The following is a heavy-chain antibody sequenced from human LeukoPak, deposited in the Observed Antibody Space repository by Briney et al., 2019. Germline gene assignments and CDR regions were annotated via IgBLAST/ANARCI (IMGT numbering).Heavy chain of an antibody. Sequence: SGGSLRLSCAASGFTFSSYAMSWVRQSPGKRLEWVSAIGGNGGTTYYADSVKGRFTISRDNSKNTLYLQMNSLSAEDTAVYYCSKDRGGTYGDYFDYWGQGIPVTVSS. CDR1: GFTFSSYA. CDR3: SKDRGGTYGDYFDY. J-gene: IGHJ4*02. D-gene: IGHD4-17*01. CDR2: IGGNGGTT. V-gene: IGHV3-23*01.